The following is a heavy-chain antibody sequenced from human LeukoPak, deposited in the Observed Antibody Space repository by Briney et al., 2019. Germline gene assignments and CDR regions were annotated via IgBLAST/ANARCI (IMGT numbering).Heavy chain of an antibody. J-gene: IGHJ4*02. CDR3: ASYYHDSSAYGPLGY. Sequence: PGGSLRLSCAASGFTFSSYNMNWVRQAPGKGLEWVSSISSRSHYIYYADSVKGRFTISRDNAKNSLYLQMNSLRAEDTAVYYCASYYHDSSAYGPLGYWGQGTLVTVSS. D-gene: IGHD3-22*01. CDR1: GFTFSSYN. V-gene: IGHV3-21*01. CDR2: ISSRSHYI.